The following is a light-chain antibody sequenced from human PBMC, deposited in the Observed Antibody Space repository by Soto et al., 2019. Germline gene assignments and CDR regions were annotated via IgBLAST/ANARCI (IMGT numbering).Light chain of an antibody. CDR1: QGISSS. CDR3: QQYESYPYT. J-gene: IGKJ2*01. CDR2: ASS. Sequence: DIQMTQSPSSLSASVGDKVTITCRASQGISSSLAWFRLKPGRAPESVIFASSTLQGGVPSRFRGSGSGTHFTLTITSLQPEDSATFYCQQYESYPYTFGQGNRLEI. V-gene: IGKV1-16*01.